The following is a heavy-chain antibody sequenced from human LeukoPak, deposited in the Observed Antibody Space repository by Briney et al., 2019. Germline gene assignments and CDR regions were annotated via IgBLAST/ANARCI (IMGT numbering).Heavy chain of an antibody. V-gene: IGHV5-51*01. CDR2: IYPGDSDT. Sequence: ESLKSSCKGSGYSFTSYWIGWVRQMSGKGLELMGIIYPGDSDTRYSPSFQGQVTISADKSISTAYLQWSSLKASDTAMYYCARGRAIAMFSAFDIWGQGTMVTVSS. J-gene: IGHJ3*02. D-gene: IGHD3-10*02. CDR1: GYSFTSYW. CDR3: ARGRAIAMFSAFDI.